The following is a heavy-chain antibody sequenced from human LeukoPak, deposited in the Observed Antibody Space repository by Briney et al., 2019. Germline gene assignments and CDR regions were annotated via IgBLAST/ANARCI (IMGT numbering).Heavy chain of an antibody. CDR2: ISISGGTT. CDR3: AKDRYSYAFEYSDS. J-gene: IGHJ4*02. V-gene: IGHV3-23*01. D-gene: IGHD5-18*01. Sequence: GGSLRLSCTASGFAFSNHAMSWVRQAPGMGLEWVSSISISGGTTYYADSVKGRFTISRDNSKNTLSLQVSSLRTEDTAVYYCAKDRYSYAFEYSDSWGQGTLVTVSS. CDR1: GFAFSNHA.